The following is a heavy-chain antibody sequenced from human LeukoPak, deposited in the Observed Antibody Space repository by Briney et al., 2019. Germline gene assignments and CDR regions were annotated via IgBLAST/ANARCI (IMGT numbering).Heavy chain of an antibody. D-gene: IGHD3-22*01. V-gene: IGHV3-33*01. CDR1: GFTFSSYG. CDR2: IWYDGSNK. CDR3: ARDRDELGYDSSGYYLTNWFDP. J-gene: IGHJ5*02. Sequence: PGGSLRLSCAASGFTFSSYGMHWVRQAPGKGLEWVAVIWYDGSNKYYADSVKGRFTISRDNSKNTLYLQMNGLRAEDTAVYYCARDRDELGYDSSGYYLTNWFDPWGQGTLVTVSS.